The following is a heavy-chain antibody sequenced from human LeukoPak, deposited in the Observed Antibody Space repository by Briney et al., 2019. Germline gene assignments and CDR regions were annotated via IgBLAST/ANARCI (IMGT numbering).Heavy chain of an antibody. Sequence: SETLSLTCTVSGGSISSYYWGWIRQPPGKGLEWIGSIYYSGSTYYNPSLKSRVTISVDTSKNQFSLKLSSVTAADTAVYYCARDFGFSGWYRSFDYWGQGTLVTVSS. V-gene: IGHV4-39*07. CDR1: GGSISSYY. J-gene: IGHJ4*02. D-gene: IGHD6-19*01. CDR3: ARDFGFSGWYRSFDY. CDR2: IYYSGST.